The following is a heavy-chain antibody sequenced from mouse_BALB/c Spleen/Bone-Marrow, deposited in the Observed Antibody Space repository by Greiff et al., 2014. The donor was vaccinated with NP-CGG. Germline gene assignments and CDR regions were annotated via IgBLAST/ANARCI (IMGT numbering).Heavy chain of an antibody. D-gene: IGHD1-1*02. CDR2: IRNKANGYTT. CDR1: GFTFTDYY. V-gene: IGHV7-3*02. Sequence: DVKLVESGGGWVQPGGSLRLSCATSGFTFTDYYMNWVRQPPGKALEWLGFIRNKANGYTTEYSTSVKGRFTISKDNSQSILYLQMNTLRAEDSATYYCARDKGGILFDYWGQGPTLTGSS. J-gene: IGHJ2*01. CDR3: ARDKGGILFDY.